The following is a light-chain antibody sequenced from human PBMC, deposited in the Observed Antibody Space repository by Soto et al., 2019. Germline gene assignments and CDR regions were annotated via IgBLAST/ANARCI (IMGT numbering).Light chain of an antibody. Sequence: ETVLTQSPGTLSLSLGDRATLSWRASQKVYGDLVSWYQQRPGQAPRLLIPGATTRESEIPNRFSGSGSGTDFTLTITRLAPDDFAVYFCHQYCNSPLTFGPGTKLDFK. CDR1: QKVYGDL. CDR3: HQYCNSPLT. CDR2: GAT. V-gene: IGKV3-20*01. J-gene: IGKJ3*01.